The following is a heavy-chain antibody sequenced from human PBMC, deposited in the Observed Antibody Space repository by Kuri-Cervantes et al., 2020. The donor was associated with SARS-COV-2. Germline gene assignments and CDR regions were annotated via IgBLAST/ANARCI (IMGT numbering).Heavy chain of an antibody. J-gene: IGHJ6*02. Sequence: ASVKVSCKASGYTFTGYCMHWVRQAPGQGLEWMGWINPNSGGTNYAQKLQGRVTMTTDTSTSTAYMELRSLRSDDTAVYYCARDRGSSGWSWVYYYYGMDVWGQGTTVTVSS. D-gene: IGHD6-19*01. CDR3: ARDRGSSGWSWVYYYYGMDV. V-gene: IGHV1-2*02. CDR1: GYTFTGYC. CDR2: INPNSGGT.